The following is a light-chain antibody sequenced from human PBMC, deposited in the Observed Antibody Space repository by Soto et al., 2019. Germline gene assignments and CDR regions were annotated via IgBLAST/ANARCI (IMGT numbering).Light chain of an antibody. V-gene: IGKV1-9*01. Sequence: DIQLTQSPSFLSASVGDRVTITCRASQGISSYLAWYQQKPGKAPKLLIYAASTLQSGVPSRFSGSGSGTDFTLTISSLQPEHFATYYCQQLNNYPLTFGQGTRLEMK. CDR3: QQLNNYPLT. CDR2: AAS. CDR1: QGISSY. J-gene: IGKJ5*01.